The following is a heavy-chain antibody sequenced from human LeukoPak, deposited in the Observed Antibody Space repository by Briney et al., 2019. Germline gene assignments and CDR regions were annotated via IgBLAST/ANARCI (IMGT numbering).Heavy chain of an antibody. Sequence: GESLKISCKASGYGFTSYWIAWVRQMPGKGLQCMGIIFPGDSDTRYSPSFQGQVTISADKSISTAYLQWSSLKASDTAMYYCARHDGPGSGSYLDYWGQGTLVTVSS. CDR1: GYGFTSYW. CDR2: IFPGDSDT. D-gene: IGHD1-26*01. V-gene: IGHV5-51*01. CDR3: ARHDGPGSGSYLDY. J-gene: IGHJ4*02.